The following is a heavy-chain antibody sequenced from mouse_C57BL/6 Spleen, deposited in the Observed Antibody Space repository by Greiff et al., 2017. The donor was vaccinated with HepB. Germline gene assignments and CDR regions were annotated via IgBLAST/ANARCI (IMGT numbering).Heavy chain of an antibody. CDR2: INPYNGGT. CDR3: ARSTTVEAPRFDY. V-gene: IGHV1-19*01. CDR1: GYTFTDYY. D-gene: IGHD1-1*01. Sequence: EVKLMESGPVLVKPGASVKMSCKASGYTFTDYYMNWVKQSHGKSLEWIGVINPYNGGTSYNQKFKGKATLTVDKSSSTAYMELNSLTSEDSAVYFCARSTTVEAPRFDYWGQGTTLTVSS. J-gene: IGHJ2*01.